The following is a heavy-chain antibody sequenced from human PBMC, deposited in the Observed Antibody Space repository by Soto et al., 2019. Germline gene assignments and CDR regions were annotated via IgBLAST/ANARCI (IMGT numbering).Heavy chain of an antibody. CDR1: GGSISSGGYY. J-gene: IGHJ4*02. CDR2: IYYSGST. V-gene: IGHV4-31*03. CDR3: ARDSITGTSLD. Sequence: SETLSLTCTVSGGSISSGGYYWSWIRQHPGKGLEWIGYIYYSGSTYYNPSLKSRVTISVDTSKNQFSLKLSSVTAADTAVYYCARDSITGTSLDWGQGTLVTVSS. D-gene: IGHD1-7*01.